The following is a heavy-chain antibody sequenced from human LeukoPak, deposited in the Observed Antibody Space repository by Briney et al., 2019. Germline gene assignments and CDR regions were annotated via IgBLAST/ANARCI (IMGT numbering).Heavy chain of an antibody. Sequence: SEPLSLTCAVYGGSFSGYYWSWLRRPPGKGLEWIGEINHSGSTNYNPSLKSRVTISVDTSKNQFSLKLSSVTAADTAVYYCARGSYSPRYCSSTSCYTQRHNWFDPWGQGTLVTVSS. CDR1: GGSFSGYY. D-gene: IGHD2-2*02. CDR2: INHSGST. V-gene: IGHV4-34*01. CDR3: ARGSYSPRYCSSTSCYTQRHNWFDP. J-gene: IGHJ5*02.